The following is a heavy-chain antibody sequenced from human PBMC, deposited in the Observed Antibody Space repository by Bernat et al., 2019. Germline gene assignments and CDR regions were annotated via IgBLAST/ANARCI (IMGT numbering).Heavy chain of an antibody. CDR1: GFTFSTYA. V-gene: IGHV3-23*01. Sequence: EVQLLESGGGLVQPGGSLRLSCAASGFTFSTYAMSWVRQAPGKGLEWVSAISGSGGSTYYADSVKGRFTISRDNSKNTLYLQMNSLRAEDTAVYYCAKGVGSSGWNYYFDYWGQGTLVTVSS. CDR2: ISGSGGST. CDR3: AKGVGSSGWNYYFDY. J-gene: IGHJ4*02. D-gene: IGHD6-19*01.